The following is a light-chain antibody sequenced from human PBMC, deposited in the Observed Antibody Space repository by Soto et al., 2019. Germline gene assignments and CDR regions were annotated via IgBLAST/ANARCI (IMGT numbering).Light chain of an antibody. CDR3: QQYGSSPPVFT. CDR2: GAS. CDR1: QSVSSSY. V-gene: IGKV3-20*01. J-gene: IGKJ3*01. Sequence: EIVLTQSPGTLSLSPGERATLSCRASQSVSSSYLAWYQQKPGQAPRLLIYGASSRATGIPDRFSGSGSGTDFTLTISRLEPEDFAVYYCQQYGSSPPVFTFXPGTKVDIK.